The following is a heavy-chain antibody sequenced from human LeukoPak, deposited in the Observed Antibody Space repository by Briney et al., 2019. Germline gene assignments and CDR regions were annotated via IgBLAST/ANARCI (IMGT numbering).Heavy chain of an antibody. Sequence: PGGSLRLSCAASGFTFSSYAMSWVRQAPGKGLEWVSAISGSGGSTYYADSVKGRFTISRDNSKNTLYLQMNSLRAEDTAVYYCATSFYCGGDCLDYWGQGTLVTVSS. J-gene: IGHJ4*02. CDR1: GFTFSSYA. CDR3: ATSFYCGGDCLDY. CDR2: ISGSGGST. V-gene: IGHV3-23*01. D-gene: IGHD2-21*02.